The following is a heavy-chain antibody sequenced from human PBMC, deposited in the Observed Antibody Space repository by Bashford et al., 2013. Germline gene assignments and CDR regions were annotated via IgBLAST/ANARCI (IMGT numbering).Heavy chain of an antibody. V-gene: IGHV3-48*02. CDR1: GFSFSSFS. Sequence: GGSLRLSCAASGFSFSSFSMDWVRQAPGKGPEWLSYIGATDNSMYYGDSVKGRFTISRDNAKNLLYLQMNSLTDEDTAVYYCVRGWQTKTRTTDYYGMDAWGQGTTVTVSS. CDR3: VRGWQTKTRTTDYYGMDA. D-gene: IGHD4-17*01. J-gene: IGHJ6*02. CDR2: IGATDNSM.